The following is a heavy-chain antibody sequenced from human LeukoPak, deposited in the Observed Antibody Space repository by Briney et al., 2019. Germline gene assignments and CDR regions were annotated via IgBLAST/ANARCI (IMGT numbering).Heavy chain of an antibody. CDR1: SGSISTSNYY. CDR3: ARGTIVGATGWFDP. CDR2: IFYSGST. Sequence: PSETLSLTCTVSSGSISTSNYYWGWVRQPPGKALEWIGNIFYSGSTYYNPSLKSRVTISVDTSRNQFSLKLSSVTAADTAVYYCARGTIVGATGWFDPWGQGTLVTVSS. D-gene: IGHD1-26*01. J-gene: IGHJ5*02. V-gene: IGHV4-39*07.